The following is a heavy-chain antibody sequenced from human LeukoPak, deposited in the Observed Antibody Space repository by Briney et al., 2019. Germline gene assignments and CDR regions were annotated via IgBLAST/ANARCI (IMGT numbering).Heavy chain of an antibody. J-gene: IGHJ4*02. Sequence: PGGSLRLSCAASGFTSSDTWMSWVRLAPGKGLEWVGRIKSKNDGGTTDYTAPVQGRFTITRDDSKNTVYLQMNSLTPEDTALYFCTTDWLRFFKDWGQGTPVTVSS. CDR2: IKSKNDGGTT. V-gene: IGHV3-15*01. CDR1: GFTSSDTW. D-gene: IGHD3-3*01. CDR3: TTDWLRFFKD.